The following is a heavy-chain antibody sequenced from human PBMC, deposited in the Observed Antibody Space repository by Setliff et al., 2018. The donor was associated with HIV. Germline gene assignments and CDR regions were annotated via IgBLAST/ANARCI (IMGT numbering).Heavy chain of an antibody. CDR2: IKQDGSEK. Sequence: PGGSLRLSCAASGFTFSSHWMSWIRQAPGKGLEWVASIKQDGSEKYFVDSVKGRFTIYRDNAKDSMFLQMNSLRGEDTAVYYCATNFLYDILTGYFPYQFDQWGQGTLVTVSS. CDR3: ATNFLYDILTGYFPYQFDQ. V-gene: IGHV3-7*01. D-gene: IGHD3-9*01. CDR1: GFTFSSHW. J-gene: IGHJ4*02.